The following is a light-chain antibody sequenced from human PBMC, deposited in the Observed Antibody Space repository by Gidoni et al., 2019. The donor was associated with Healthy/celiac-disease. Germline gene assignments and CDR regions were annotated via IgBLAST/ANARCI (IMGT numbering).Light chain of an antibody. CDR3: SSYTSSSTLV. J-gene: IGLJ3*02. CDR2: EVS. CDR1: SSDVGGYNY. Sequence: SVSGSPGQSITISCTGTSSDVGGYNYVSWYQQHPGKAPKLMIYEVSNRPSGVSNRFSGSKSGNTASLTISGLQAEDEADYYCSSYTSSSTLVFGGGTKLTVL. V-gene: IGLV2-14*01.